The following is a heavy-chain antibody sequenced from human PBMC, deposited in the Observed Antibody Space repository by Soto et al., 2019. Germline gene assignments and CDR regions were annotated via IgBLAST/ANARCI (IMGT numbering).Heavy chain of an antibody. CDR1: GDSISGYF. CDR2: IFYSGTT. Sequence: SETLSLTCTVSGDSISGYFWSWIRQPPGKGLEWIGYIFYSGTTNYNSSLNSRVTISVDTSKNQFSLRLSSVTAADTAVYYCARQVYGSSWDRYFDLWGRGTLVTVSS. CDR3: ARQVYGSSWDRYFDL. D-gene: IGHD6-13*01. J-gene: IGHJ2*01. V-gene: IGHV4-59*08.